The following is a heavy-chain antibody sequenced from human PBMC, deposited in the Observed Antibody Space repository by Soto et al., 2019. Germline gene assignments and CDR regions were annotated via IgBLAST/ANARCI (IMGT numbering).Heavy chain of an antibody. J-gene: IGHJ4*02. V-gene: IGHV4-30-2*01. CDR1: GGSISSGGYS. CDR2: IYHSGST. D-gene: IGHD4-17*01. Sequence: SETLSLTCAVSGGSISSGGYSWSWIRQPPGKGLEWIGYIYHSGSTYYNPSLKSRVTISVDRSKNQFSLKLSSVTAADTAVYYCARALKDYGDYSLDYWGQGTLVTVSP. CDR3: ARALKDYGDYSLDY.